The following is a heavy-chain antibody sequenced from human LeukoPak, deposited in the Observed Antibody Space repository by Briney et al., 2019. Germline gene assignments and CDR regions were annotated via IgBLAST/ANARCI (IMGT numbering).Heavy chain of an antibody. J-gene: IGHJ5*02. CDR3: AKDSDYYGSGRVVGP. CDR2: ISGSGGST. CDR1: GFTFSSYG. D-gene: IGHD3-10*01. V-gene: IGHV3-23*01. Sequence: PGGSLRLSCAASGFTFSSYGMSWVRQAPGKGLEWVSAISGSGGSTYYADSVKGRFTISRDNSKNTLYLQMNSLRAEDTAVYYCAKDSDYYGSGRVVGPWGQGTLVTVSS.